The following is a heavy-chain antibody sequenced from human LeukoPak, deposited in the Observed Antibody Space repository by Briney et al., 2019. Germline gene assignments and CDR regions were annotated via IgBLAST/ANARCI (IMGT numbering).Heavy chain of an antibody. Sequence: AGGSLRLSCAASGFTFSSYGMSWVRQAPGKGLEWVSAISGSGGSTYYADSVKGRFTISRDNSKNTLYLQMNSLRAEDTAVYYCAKLRGYSYGDFDYWGQGTLVTVSS. J-gene: IGHJ4*02. CDR2: ISGSGGST. V-gene: IGHV3-23*01. CDR1: GFTFSSYG. CDR3: AKLRGYSYGDFDY. D-gene: IGHD5-18*01.